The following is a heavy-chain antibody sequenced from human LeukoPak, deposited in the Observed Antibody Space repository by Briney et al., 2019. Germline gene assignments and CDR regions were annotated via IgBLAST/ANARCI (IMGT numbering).Heavy chain of an antibody. CDR2: ISYDGSNK. Sequence: PGGSLRLSCAACGFTFSSYDMHWVRQAPGKGLEWVAVISYDGSNKYYADSVKGRFTISRDNSKNTLYLQMNSLRAEDTAVYYCASIRIAAGDFDYWGQGTLVTVSS. J-gene: IGHJ4*02. D-gene: IGHD6-25*01. CDR1: GFTFSSYD. CDR3: ASIRIAAGDFDY. V-gene: IGHV3-30*04.